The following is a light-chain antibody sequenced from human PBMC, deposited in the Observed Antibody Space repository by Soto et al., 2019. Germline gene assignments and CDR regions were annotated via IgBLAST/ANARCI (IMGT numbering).Light chain of an antibody. J-gene: IGKJ3*01. CDR1: QSVLYSSNNKNY. CDR2: LAS. CDR3: QQYYSTLFT. V-gene: IGKV4-1*01. Sequence: DIVMTQSPDSLAVSLGERATINCESSQSVLYSSNNKNYLAWYQQKPGQPPKLLIYLASTRESGVPDRFSGSGSGTDFTLTISSLQAEDVAVYYCQQYYSTLFTFGPGTKVDIK.